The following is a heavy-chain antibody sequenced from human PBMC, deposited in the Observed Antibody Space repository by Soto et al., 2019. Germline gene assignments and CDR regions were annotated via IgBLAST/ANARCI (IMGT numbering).Heavy chain of an antibody. J-gene: IGHJ4*02. CDR1: GYTLTELS. Sequence: ASVKVSCKVSGYTLTELSMHWVRQAPGKGLEWMGGFDPEDGETIYAQKFQGRVTMTEDTSTDTAYMELSSLRSEETAVYYCATVKIFGVVIEYYFDYWGQGTLVTVSS. D-gene: IGHD3-3*01. V-gene: IGHV1-24*01. CDR2: FDPEDGET. CDR3: ATVKIFGVVIEYYFDY.